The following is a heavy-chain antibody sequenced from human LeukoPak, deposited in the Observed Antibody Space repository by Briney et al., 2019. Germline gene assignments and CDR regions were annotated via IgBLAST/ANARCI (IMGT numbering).Heavy chain of an antibody. D-gene: IGHD3-9*01. V-gene: IGHV7-4-1*02. J-gene: IGHJ4*02. CDR1: GGTFSSYA. CDR3: ARDHYDILTGYYSDL. Sequence: ASVRVSCKASGGTFSSYAISWVRQAPGQGLQWMGWINTNTGKPTYAQDFTGRFVFSLDTSVSTAYMEISSLKADDTAIYFCARDHYDILTGYYSDLWGQGTLVTVSS. CDR2: INTNTGKP.